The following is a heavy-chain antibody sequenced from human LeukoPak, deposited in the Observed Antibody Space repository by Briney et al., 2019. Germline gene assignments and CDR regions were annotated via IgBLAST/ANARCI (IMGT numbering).Heavy chain of an antibody. Sequence: GGSLRLSCAASGFSFRTHSMKWVRQAPGKGLEWVSSITSFGSDIYYADSVEGRFTISRDDGKNSLYLQMNSLGAEDSAVYYCARAHDFWSGYGGNYMDVWGKGTTVTVSS. D-gene: IGHD3-3*01. J-gene: IGHJ6*03. V-gene: IGHV3-21*01. CDR2: ITSFGSDI. CDR3: ARAHDFWSGYGGNYMDV. CDR1: GFSFRTHS.